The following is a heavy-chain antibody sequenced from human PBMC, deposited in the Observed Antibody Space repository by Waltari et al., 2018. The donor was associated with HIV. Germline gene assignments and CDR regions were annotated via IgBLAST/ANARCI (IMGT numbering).Heavy chain of an antibody. V-gene: IGHV3-48*01. Sequence: EVQLVESGGGLVQPGGSLRLSCAASGFIFRTYSMNWARQAPGKGLEWVSHISSSSTTIYYADSVKGRFTISRDNAKNSLYLQMNSLRAEDTAVYYCARDYCSSTSCTVDYWGQGTLVTVSS. CDR2: ISSSSTTI. CDR3: ARDYCSSTSCTVDY. J-gene: IGHJ4*02. CDR1: GFIFRTYS. D-gene: IGHD2-2*01.